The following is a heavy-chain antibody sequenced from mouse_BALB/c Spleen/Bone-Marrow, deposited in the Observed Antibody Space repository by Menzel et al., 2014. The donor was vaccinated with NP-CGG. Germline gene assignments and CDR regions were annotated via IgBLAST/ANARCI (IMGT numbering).Heavy chain of an antibody. V-gene: IGHV6-6*02. D-gene: IGHD1-2*01. CDR2: IRLKSNNYAT. CDR3: SIPSLIRLGF. J-gene: IGHJ4*01. Sequence: EVKLMESGGGLVQPGGSMKLSCVASGFTFRKYWMNWVRRSPDKGLEWVAEIRLKSNNYATHYAESVKGRFTISRDDSKSSVYLQMNNLRAEDTGIYYCSIPSLIRLGFWVQGTSVTVSS. CDR1: GFTFRKYW.